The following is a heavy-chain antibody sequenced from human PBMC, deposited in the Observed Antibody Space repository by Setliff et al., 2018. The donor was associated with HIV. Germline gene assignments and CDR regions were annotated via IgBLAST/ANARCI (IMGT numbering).Heavy chain of an antibody. Sequence: ASVKVSCKASGYTFTTYGISWVRQAPGQGLEWMGWISVYNGNTHYGQKFQGRVIVTAETSTSTAYMELTSLRSDDTAVYYCARDRAGDAFDIWGQGTMVTVS. J-gene: IGHJ3*02. CDR2: ISVYNGNT. CDR1: GYTFTTYG. V-gene: IGHV1-18*01. CDR3: ARDRAGDAFDI. D-gene: IGHD3-10*01.